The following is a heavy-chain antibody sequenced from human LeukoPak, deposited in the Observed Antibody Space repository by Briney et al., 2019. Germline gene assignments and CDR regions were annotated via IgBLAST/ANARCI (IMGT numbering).Heavy chain of an antibody. CDR3: ARGRGYNAFDI. V-gene: IGHV4-34*01. CDR1: DGYLSGYY. Sequence: SETLSLTCAVYDGYLSGYYWTWIRQPPGKGVEWIGEINHSGSTNNNPSLKSRVTMSLDTSKNQFSLKLTSVTAADSAVYYCARGRGYNAFDIWGQGTMVTVSS. D-gene: IGHD5-18*01. CDR2: INHSGST. J-gene: IGHJ3*02.